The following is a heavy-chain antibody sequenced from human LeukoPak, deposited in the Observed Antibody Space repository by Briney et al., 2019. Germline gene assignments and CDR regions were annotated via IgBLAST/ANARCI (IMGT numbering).Heavy chain of an antibody. Sequence: PSETLSLTCADYGGSFSGYYWSWIRQPPGKGLEWIGEINHSGSTNYNPSLKSRVTISVDTSKNQFSLKLSSVTAADTAVYYCARFTVVTHGFDYWGQGTLVTVSS. J-gene: IGHJ4*02. CDR2: INHSGST. CDR1: GGSFSGYY. V-gene: IGHV4-34*01. D-gene: IGHD4-23*01. CDR3: ARFTVVTHGFDY.